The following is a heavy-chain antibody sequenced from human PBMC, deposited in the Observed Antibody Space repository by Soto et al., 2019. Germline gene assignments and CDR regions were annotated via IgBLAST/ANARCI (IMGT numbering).Heavy chain of an antibody. CDR3: ARDVDDYSNFNYFDY. D-gene: IGHD4-4*01. J-gene: IGHJ4*02. CDR2: IYSNGDT. Sequence: SETLSLTCSVSSDSMNSGGYYWSWIRQHPGKGLEWIGYIYSNGDTYYNPSLKSRVTISVDTSKNQFSLNLTSVTAADTAVYYCARDVDDYSNFNYFDYWGQGTMVTVSS. CDR1: SDSMNSGGYY. V-gene: IGHV4-31*03.